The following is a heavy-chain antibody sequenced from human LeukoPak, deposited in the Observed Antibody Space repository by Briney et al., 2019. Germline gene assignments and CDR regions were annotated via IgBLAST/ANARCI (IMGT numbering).Heavy chain of an antibody. CDR3: ARARCSGGSCYWGWFDP. J-gene: IGHJ5*02. Sequence: KPSETLSLTCTVSGGSISSYYWSWIRQPPGKGLEWIGYIYYSGSTNYNPSLKSRVTISVDTSKNQFSLKLSSVTAADTAVYYCARARCSGGSCYWGWFDPWGQGTLVTVSP. V-gene: IGHV4-59*01. CDR2: IYYSGST. CDR1: GGSISSYY. D-gene: IGHD2-15*01.